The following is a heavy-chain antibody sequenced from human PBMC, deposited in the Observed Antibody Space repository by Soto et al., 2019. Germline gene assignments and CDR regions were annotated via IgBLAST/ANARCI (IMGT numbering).Heavy chain of an antibody. CDR3: ARVGVDDILTGYYYYYYGMDV. V-gene: IGHV3-21*01. Sequence: GGSLRLSCAASGFTFSSYSMNWVRQAPGKGLEWVSSISSSSSYIYYADSVKGRFTISRDNAKNSLYLQMNSLRAEDTAVYYCARVGVDDILTGYYYYYYGMDVWGQGTTVTVSS. CDR1: GFTFSSYS. J-gene: IGHJ6*02. CDR2: ISSSSSYI. D-gene: IGHD3-9*01.